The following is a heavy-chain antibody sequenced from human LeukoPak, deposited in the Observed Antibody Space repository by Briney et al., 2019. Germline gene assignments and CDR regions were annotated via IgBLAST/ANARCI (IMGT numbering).Heavy chain of an antibody. D-gene: IGHD3-22*01. Sequence: SVTVSCKASGGTFSIYAISWVRQAPGQGLEWMGGIIPIFGTANYAQKFQGRVTITADESTSTAYMELSSLRSEDTAVYYCARDTYYYDSSGYYFDWGQGTLVTVSS. V-gene: IGHV1-69*13. CDR3: ARDTYYYDSSGYYFD. CDR2: IIPIFGTA. J-gene: IGHJ4*02. CDR1: GGTFSIYA.